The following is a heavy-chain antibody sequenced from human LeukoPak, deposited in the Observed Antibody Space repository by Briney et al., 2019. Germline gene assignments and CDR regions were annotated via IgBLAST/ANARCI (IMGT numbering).Heavy chain of an antibody. D-gene: IGHD6-19*01. Sequence: SETLSLTCTVSGGSISSYYWSWIRQHPGKGLEWIGYIYYSGSTNYNPSLKSRVTISVDTSKNQFSLKLSSVTAADTAVYYCARSSGGSYGMDVWGQGTTVTVSS. CDR1: GGSISSYY. CDR3: ARSSGGSYGMDV. CDR2: IYYSGST. J-gene: IGHJ6*02. V-gene: IGHV4-59*08.